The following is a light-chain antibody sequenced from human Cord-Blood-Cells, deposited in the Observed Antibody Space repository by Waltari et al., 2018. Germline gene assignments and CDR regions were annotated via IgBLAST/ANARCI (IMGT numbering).Light chain of an antibody. CDR1: SSNIGNNY. V-gene: IGLV1-51*02. CDR3: GTWDSSLSGV. Sequence: QSVLTQPPSVSAAPGQKVTISCSGSSSNIGNNYVSWYQQLPGTAPKLLIYENNKRPSWIPDRFSGSKSGTSAALGITGLQTGDEADYYCGTWDSSLSGVFGGGTKLTVL. CDR2: ENN. J-gene: IGLJ2*01.